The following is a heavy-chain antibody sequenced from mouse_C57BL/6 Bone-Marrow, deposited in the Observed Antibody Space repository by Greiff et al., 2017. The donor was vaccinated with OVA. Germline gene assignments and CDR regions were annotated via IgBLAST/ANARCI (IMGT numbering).Heavy chain of an antibody. CDR1: GFTFSDFY. CDR2: SRNKANDYTT. CDR3: ARGAEGLDY. D-gene: IGHD3-3*01. V-gene: IGHV7-1*01. J-gene: IGHJ2*01. Sequence: EVQLVESGGGLVQSGRSLRLSCAPSGFTFSDFYMEWVRQAPGKGLEWIAASRNKANDYTTEYSASVKGRFIVSRDTSQSILYLQMNALRAEDTAIYYCARGAEGLDYWGQGTTLTVSS.